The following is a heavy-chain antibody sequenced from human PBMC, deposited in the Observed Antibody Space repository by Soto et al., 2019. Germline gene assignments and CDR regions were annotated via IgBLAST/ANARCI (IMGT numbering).Heavy chain of an antibody. D-gene: IGHD1-26*01. V-gene: IGHV3-23*01. J-gene: IGHJ4*02. CDR1: EFSFNSYA. CDR3: AKGSIESSASVDH. Sequence: EVQLLESGGGLVQPGGSLRLACAASEFSFNSYAMVWVRQAPGKGLEWVSVISARGGSSHFADSVKGRFTISTDNSKNVLSLELNNLRAEDTATYFCAKGSIESSASVDHCGQGTLVLVSS. CDR2: ISARGGSS.